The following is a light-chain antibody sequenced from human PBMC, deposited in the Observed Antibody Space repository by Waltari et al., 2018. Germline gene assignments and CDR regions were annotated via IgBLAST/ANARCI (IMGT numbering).Light chain of an antibody. V-gene: IGKV4-1*01. Sequence: DIVMTQSPDRLAVSLGERATINCKSSQSVLYSSDNNNYLPWYQQKPGQPPKLLRYWASTRESGVPDRFSGSESGTEFALTISGLQAEDVAVYYCQQYYTTPWTFGQGTKVEIK. J-gene: IGKJ1*01. CDR1: QSVLYSSDNNNY. CDR3: QQYYTTPWT. CDR2: WAS.